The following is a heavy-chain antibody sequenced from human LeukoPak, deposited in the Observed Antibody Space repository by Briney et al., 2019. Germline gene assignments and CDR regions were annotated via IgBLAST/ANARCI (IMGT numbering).Heavy chain of an antibody. CDR3: AKGAHDSRGYYSY. CDR2: ISGSGGST. Sequence: EGSLRLSCAASGFTFSSYAMSWVRQATGKGLEWVSAISGSGGSTYYADSVKGRFTISRDNSKNTLYLQMNSLRAEDTAVYYCAKGAHDSRGYYSYWGQGTLVTVSS. CDR1: GFTFSSYA. J-gene: IGHJ4*02. V-gene: IGHV3-23*01. D-gene: IGHD3-22*01.